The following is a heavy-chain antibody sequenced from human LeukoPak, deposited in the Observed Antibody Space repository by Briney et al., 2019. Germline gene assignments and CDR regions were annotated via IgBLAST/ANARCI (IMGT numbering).Heavy chain of an antibody. V-gene: IGHV3-23*01. CDR3: AKDLLLSGYIPSIDY. Sequence: GGPLSLSCGPSGFTHSSYAMSCLREAPGKAVEWGSAISGSVGSTYSVESVKGRFTTSRDNSKNTLYLQMSSLRAEDTALYYSAKDLLLSGYIPSIDYSGPGALVTVSS. CDR2: ISGSVGST. CDR1: GFTHSSYA. D-gene: IGHD3-22*01. J-gene: IGHJ4*02.